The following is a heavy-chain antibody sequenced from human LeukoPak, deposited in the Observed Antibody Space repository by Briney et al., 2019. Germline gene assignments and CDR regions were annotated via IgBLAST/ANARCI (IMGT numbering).Heavy chain of an antibody. Sequence: GGSLRLSCAATGFTFSDYAMHWVRQAPDKGLEWVAIISDDGSNKYFADSVKGRFTISRDNAKNTLYLQMNSLGAEDTAVYYCVRDLAGTNGYWGQGTLVTVSS. D-gene: IGHD2-8*01. CDR3: VRDLAGTNGY. CDR1: GFTFSDYA. CDR2: ISDDGSNK. V-gene: IGHV3-30*04. J-gene: IGHJ4*02.